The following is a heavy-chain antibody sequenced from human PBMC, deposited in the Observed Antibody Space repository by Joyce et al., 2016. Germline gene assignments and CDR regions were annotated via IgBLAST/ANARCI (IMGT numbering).Heavy chain of an antibody. CDR1: GDSVSSNSAA. CDR3: ARAGYYHTSGYYYPKFDY. CDR2: TYYRSKWYN. J-gene: IGHJ4*02. V-gene: IGHV6-1*01. Sequence: QVQLQQSGPGLVKPSQTLSLTCAISGDSVSSNSAAWNWIRQSPSRGLEWLGRTYYRSKWYNDYAVSVKSRITINPDTPKNQFSLQLNSVTPEDAAVYYCARAGYYHTSGYYYPKFDYWGPGTLVTVSS. D-gene: IGHD3-22*01.